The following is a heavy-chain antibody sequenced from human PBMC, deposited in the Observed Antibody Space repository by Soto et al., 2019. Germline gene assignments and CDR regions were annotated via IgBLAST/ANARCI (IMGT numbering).Heavy chain of an antibody. V-gene: IGHV4-31*03. D-gene: IGHD1-26*01. CDR1: GDSISGGNYY. CDR3: AKWEGLGSDYYYYAMDV. J-gene: IGHJ6*02. Sequence: SETLSLTCTVSGDSISGGNYYWTWIRQHPGRGLEWIGYIYYTGTTHYSPSLQSRVTMSVDTSKNQFSLKLRSVTAADTAVYYCAKWEGLGSDYYYYAMDVWGQGTTVTVSS. CDR2: IYYTGTT.